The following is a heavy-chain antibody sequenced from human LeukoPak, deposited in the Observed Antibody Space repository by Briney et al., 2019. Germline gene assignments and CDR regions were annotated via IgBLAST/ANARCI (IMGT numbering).Heavy chain of an antibody. D-gene: IGHD2-15*01. CDR2: IDPNSGGT. Sequence: ASVKVSCKASGYTLTVYYMHWVRQAPGQGLECMGWIDPNSGGTNYAQEFQDRVTLTRDTSISTAYMELSRLTSDDTAVYYCARAGYCSGGSCYALDYWGQGTLVTVSS. V-gene: IGHV1-2*02. CDR1: GYTLTVYY. CDR3: ARAGYCSGGSCYALDY. J-gene: IGHJ4*02.